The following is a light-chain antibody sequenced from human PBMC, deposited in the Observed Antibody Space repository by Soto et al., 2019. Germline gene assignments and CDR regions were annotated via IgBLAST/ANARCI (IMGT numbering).Light chain of an antibody. CDR1: QSVSIN. J-gene: IGKJ2*01. CDR2: AAS. Sequence: EIVMTQSPANLSVSPGERVILSCRASQSVSINLAWFQQKRGQAPRLLIYAASTRATGIPARFSGSGSGTEFTLTISSLQAEDFAVYYCQQYHIWYTFGQGTELESK. CDR3: QQYHIWYT. V-gene: IGKV3-15*01.